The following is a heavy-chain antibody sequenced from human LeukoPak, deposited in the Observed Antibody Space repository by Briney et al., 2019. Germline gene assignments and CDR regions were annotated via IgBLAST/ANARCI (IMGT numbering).Heavy chain of an antibody. D-gene: IGHD2-15*01. V-gene: IGHV3-30*18. CDR3: AKDLGCSGGSCYSGIDY. CDR2: ISYDGSNK. Sequence: PGGSLRLSCAASGFTFSSYGIHWVRQAPGKGLEWVAVISYDGSNKYYADSVKGRFTISRDNSKNTLYLQMNSLRAEDTAVYYCAKDLGCSGGSCYSGIDYWGQGTLVTVSS. J-gene: IGHJ4*02. CDR1: GFTFSSYG.